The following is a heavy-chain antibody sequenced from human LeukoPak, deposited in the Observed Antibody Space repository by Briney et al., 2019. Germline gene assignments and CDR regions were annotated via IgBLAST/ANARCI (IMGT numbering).Heavy chain of an antibody. CDR1: GFTFSSYG. J-gene: IGHJ3*02. V-gene: IGHV3-33*06. D-gene: IGHD3-22*01. CDR3: AKDRAVFKYYYDSSGYYGGAFDI. Sequence: GGSLRLSCAASGFTFSSYGMHWVRQAPGKGLEWVAVIWYDGSNKYYADSVKGRFTISGDNSKNTLYLQMNSLRAEDTAVYYCAKDRAVFKYYYDSSGYYGGAFDIWGQGTMVTVSS. CDR2: IWYDGSNK.